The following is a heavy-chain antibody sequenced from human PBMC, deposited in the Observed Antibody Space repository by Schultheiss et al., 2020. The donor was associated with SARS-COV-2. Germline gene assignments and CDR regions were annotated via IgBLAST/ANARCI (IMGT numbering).Heavy chain of an antibody. CDR3: ARVMPGDGYNPIDY. CDR1: GGTFSSYA. D-gene: IGHD5-24*01. J-gene: IGHJ4*02. Sequence: SVKVSCKASGGTFSSYAISWVRQAPGQGLEWMGRIIPILGIANYAQKFQGRVTITADKSTSTAYMELSSLRSEDTAVYYCARVMPGDGYNPIDYWGQGTLVTVSS. V-gene: IGHV1-69*04. CDR2: IIPILGIA.